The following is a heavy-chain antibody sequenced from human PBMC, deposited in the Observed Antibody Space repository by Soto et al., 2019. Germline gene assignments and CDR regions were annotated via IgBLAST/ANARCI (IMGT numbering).Heavy chain of an antibody. CDR3: ARGRAAAGSRMDV. CDR1: GFTFSTYN. Sequence: EVQLVESGGGLVKPGGSLRLSCAASGFTFSTYNMNWVRQAPGKGLEWVSSISSSSSYKYYADSVKGRFTISRDNVKNSLYLQLNSLRAEDTAVYYCARGRAAAGSRMDVWGQGTTVTVSS. D-gene: IGHD6-13*01. V-gene: IGHV3-21*01. J-gene: IGHJ6*02. CDR2: ISSSSSYK.